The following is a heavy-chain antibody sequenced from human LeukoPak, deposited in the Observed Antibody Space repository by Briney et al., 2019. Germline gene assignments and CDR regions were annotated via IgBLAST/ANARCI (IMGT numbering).Heavy chain of an antibody. D-gene: IGHD6-13*01. V-gene: IGHV4-59*01. J-gene: IGHJ4*02. CDR2: IYNSGST. CDR1: GGSISIYY. Sequence: SETLSLTCSVSGGSISIYYWSWIRQPPGKGLEWIGNIYNSGSTNYNPSLKSRVTISLDTSKNQFSLRLTSVAAADTAVYYCARSAFLVTAPGLYYFDYWGQGTLVAVSS. CDR3: ARSAFLVTAPGLYYFDY.